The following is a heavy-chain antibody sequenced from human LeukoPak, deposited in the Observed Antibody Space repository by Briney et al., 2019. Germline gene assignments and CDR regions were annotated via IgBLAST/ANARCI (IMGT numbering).Heavy chain of an antibody. CDR2: VFYSGGA. D-gene: IGHD4-17*01. V-gene: IGHV4-39*01. CDR1: GASIYTVGSF. Sequence: SETLSLTCAVSGASIYTVGSFWGWIRQPPGKGLEWIGSVFYSGGANYNPSLQSRVTISVDTSRNQFSLRLSSVTPADTAVYYCARRPSWPTTSAFDIWGQGTLVTVSP. J-gene: IGHJ3*02. CDR3: ARRPSWPTTSAFDI.